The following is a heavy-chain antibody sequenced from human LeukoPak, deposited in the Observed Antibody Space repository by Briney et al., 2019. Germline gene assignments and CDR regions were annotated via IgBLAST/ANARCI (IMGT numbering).Heavy chain of an antibody. Sequence: AETLSLTCTVSGGSMSSYYWSWIRQPPGKGLEWIGYIYYSGSTNYNPSIQSRVTISVGTSKNQFSLKLSSVTAADTAVYYCARGNHYDFWSGYSSHGMDVWGQGTTVTVSS. CDR2: IYYSGST. V-gene: IGHV4-59*01. CDR3: ARGNHYDFWSGYSSHGMDV. J-gene: IGHJ6*02. D-gene: IGHD3-3*01. CDR1: GGSMSSYY.